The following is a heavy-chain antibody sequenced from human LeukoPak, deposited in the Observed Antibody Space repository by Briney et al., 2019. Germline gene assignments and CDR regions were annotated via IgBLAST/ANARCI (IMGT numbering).Heavy chain of an antibody. V-gene: IGHV1-18*01. CDR3: ARDCASTSSYCY. Sequence: ASVKVSCKASGYTCLNYGITWVRQAPGQGLAWMGWISPYNGNTKYGQKLQGRVTITTDTPTGTAYMELRSLRSDDTAVYYCARDCASTSSYCYWGQGTLVTVSS. CDR2: ISPYNGNT. D-gene: IGHD2-2*01. J-gene: IGHJ4*02. CDR1: GYTCLNYG.